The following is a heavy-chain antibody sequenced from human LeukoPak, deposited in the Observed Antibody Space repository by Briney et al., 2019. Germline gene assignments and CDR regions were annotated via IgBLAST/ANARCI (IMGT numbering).Heavy chain of an antibody. Sequence: ASVKVSCKASGYTFTSYGISWVRQAPGLGLEWMGWISAYNGNTNYAQKLQGRVTMTTDTSTSTAYMELRSLRSDDTAVYYCARDSSGWYYFDYWGQGTLVTVSS. CDR2: ISAYNGNT. J-gene: IGHJ4*02. CDR3: ARDSSGWYYFDY. CDR1: GYTFTSYG. D-gene: IGHD6-19*01. V-gene: IGHV1-18*01.